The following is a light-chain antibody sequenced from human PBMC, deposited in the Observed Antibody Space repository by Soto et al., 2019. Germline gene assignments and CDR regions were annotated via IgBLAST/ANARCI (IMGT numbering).Light chain of an antibody. CDR2: EVS. CDR3: SSYTSSSTYV. Sequence: QSVLTQPASVSGSPGQSITISCTGTSSDVGGYNYVSWYQQRAGKAPKLMIYEVSNRPSGVSNRFSGSKSDNTASLTISGLQAEDEADYYCSSYTSSSTYVFGTGTKVTVL. J-gene: IGLJ1*01. CDR1: SSDVGGYNY. V-gene: IGLV2-14*01.